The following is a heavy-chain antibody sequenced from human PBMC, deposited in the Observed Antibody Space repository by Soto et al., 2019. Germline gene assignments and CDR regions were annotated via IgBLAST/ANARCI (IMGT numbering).Heavy chain of an antibody. V-gene: IGHV1-46*01. Sequence: QVQLVQSGAEVKKPGASVKVSCKASGYTFTSYYMHWVRQAPGQGLEWMGIINPSGGSTSYAPKFQGRDTMTRDTSTSTFYMGRSSLRSEVTAVYYCARSRDYYDSSGYYPIHFDYWGQGTLVTVSS. CDR1: GYTFTSYY. CDR2: INPSGGST. J-gene: IGHJ4*02. D-gene: IGHD3-22*01. CDR3: ARSRDYYDSSGYYPIHFDY.